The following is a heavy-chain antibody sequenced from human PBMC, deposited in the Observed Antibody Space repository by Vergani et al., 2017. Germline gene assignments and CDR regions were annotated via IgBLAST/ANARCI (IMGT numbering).Heavy chain of an antibody. CDR1: GGTFSSYA. CDR2: IIPIFGTA. CDR3: ARGDAIHVAYYYYYMDV. J-gene: IGHJ6*03. V-gene: IGHV1-69*06. Sequence: QVQLVQSGAEVKKPGSSVKVSCKASGGTFSSYAISWVRQAPGQGLEWMGGIIPIFGTANYAQKFQGRVTITADKSTSTAYMELSSLRSEDTAVYYCARGDAIHVAYYYYYMDVWGKGTTVTVSS.